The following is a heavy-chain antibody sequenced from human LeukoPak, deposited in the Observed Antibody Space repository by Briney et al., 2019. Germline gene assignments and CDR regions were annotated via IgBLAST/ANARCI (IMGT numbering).Heavy chain of an antibody. CDR3: AKAGRLQVVAGWIDY. CDR2: IGGGATT. D-gene: IGHD6-19*01. CDR1: GFTISNYI. J-gene: IGHJ4*02. Sequence: AGSLTLTCTASGFTISNYIISWVRQPQPQGQGLDSAIGGGATTYYAAYVKGRFTISRDDSENPLYLQMISLRAEDTAIYYCAKAGRLQVVAGWIDYWGQGTLVSVS. V-gene: IGHV3-23*01.